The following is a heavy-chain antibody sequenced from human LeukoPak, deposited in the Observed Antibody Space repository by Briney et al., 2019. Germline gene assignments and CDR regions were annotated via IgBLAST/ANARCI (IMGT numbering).Heavy chain of an antibody. CDR3: ARARGYFDY. Sequence: GVSLRLSCAASGFTFSNYWMSWVRQAPGKGLEWVANIKQDGSEKYYVDSVKGRFTTSRDNAKNSLYLQMNSLRAEDTAVYYCARARGYFDYWGQGTLVTVSS. J-gene: IGHJ4*02. CDR2: IKQDGSEK. V-gene: IGHV3-7*01. CDR1: GFTFSNYW.